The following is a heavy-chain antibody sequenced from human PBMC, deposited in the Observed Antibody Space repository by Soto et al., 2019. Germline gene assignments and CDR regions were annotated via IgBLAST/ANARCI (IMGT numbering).Heavy chain of an antibody. V-gene: IGHV3-7*03. Sequence: EVQLVESGGGLVQPGGSLRLSCAASGFTFSSYWMSWVRQAPGKGLEWVANIKQDGSEKYYVDSVKGRFTISRDNAKNSLYLQMNSLRAEDTAVYYCAKSDGDRAFDIWGQGTMVTVSS. CDR2: IKQDGSEK. CDR1: GFTFSSYW. CDR3: AKSDGDRAFDI. J-gene: IGHJ3*02.